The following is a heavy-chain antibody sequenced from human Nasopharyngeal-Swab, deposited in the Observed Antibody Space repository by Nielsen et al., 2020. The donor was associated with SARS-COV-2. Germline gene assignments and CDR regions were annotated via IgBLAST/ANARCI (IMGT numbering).Heavy chain of an antibody. D-gene: IGHD4-17*01. Sequence: GGSLRLSCAASGFTFSSYGMHWVRQAPGKGLEWVAVISYDGSNKYYADSVKGRFTISRDNSKNTLYLQMNSLRAEDTAVYYCAKDCGLRAVYYYYGMDVWGQGTTVTVSS. CDR3: AKDCGLRAVYYYYGMDV. CDR2: ISYDGSNK. V-gene: IGHV3-30*18. CDR1: GFTFSSYG. J-gene: IGHJ6*02.